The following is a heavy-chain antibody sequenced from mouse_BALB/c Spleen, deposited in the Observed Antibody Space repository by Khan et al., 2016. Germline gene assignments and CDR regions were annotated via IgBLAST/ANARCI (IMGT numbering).Heavy chain of an antibody. CDR1: GYSITSGYG. J-gene: IGHJ2*01. V-gene: IGHV3-2*02. CDR3: ARTARIKY. CDR2: ISYSGST. D-gene: IGHD1-2*01. Sequence: EVKLLESGPGLVKPSQSLSLTYTVTGYSITSGYGWNWIRQFPGNKLEWMGYISYSGSTNYNPSLKSRISITRDTSKNQFFLQLNSVTTEDTATXYCARTARIKYWGQGTTLTVSS.